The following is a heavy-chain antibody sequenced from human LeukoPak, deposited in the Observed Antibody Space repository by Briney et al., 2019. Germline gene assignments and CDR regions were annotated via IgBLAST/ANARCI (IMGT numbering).Heavy chain of an antibody. Sequence: PSETLSLTCTISGGSISSDYWSWIRQPAGKGLEWIGGIYYSGSTYYNPSLKSRVTISVDTSKNQFSLKLSSVTAADTAVYYCATSSWVDYWGQGTLVTVSS. CDR3: ATSSWVDY. CDR1: GGSISSDY. J-gene: IGHJ4*02. CDR2: IYYSGST. D-gene: IGHD2-2*01. V-gene: IGHV4-59*05.